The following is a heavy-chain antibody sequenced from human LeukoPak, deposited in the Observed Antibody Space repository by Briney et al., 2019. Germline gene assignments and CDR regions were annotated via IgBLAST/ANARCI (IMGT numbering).Heavy chain of an antibody. CDR3: ARVHTVVTPFDS. J-gene: IGHJ4*02. D-gene: IGHD4-23*01. Sequence: PGGSLRLSCAASGFTFSSYNMNWVRQAPGKGLEWVSYISSPSSTIYYADSVKGRFTISRDNAKSSLYLQMNSLRAEDTAVYYGARVHTVVTPFDSWGQGTLVTVSS. CDR1: GFTFSSYN. V-gene: IGHV3-48*01. CDR2: ISSPSSTI.